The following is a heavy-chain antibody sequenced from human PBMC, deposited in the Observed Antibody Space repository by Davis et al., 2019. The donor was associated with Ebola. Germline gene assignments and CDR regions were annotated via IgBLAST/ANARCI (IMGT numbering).Heavy chain of an antibody. CDR1: GDGVSINSAA. CDR3: ARGWLRSAFDQ. D-gene: IGHD5-12*01. Sequence: HSQTLSLTCAISGDGVSINSAAWNWIRQSPSRGLEWLGRTYYSSKWYNESALSVKSRMIISADTAKNQLSLHLKSVTPEDTAVYYCARGWLRSAFDQWGQGTLVTVSS. J-gene: IGHJ4*02. CDR2: TYYSSKWYN. V-gene: IGHV6-1*01.